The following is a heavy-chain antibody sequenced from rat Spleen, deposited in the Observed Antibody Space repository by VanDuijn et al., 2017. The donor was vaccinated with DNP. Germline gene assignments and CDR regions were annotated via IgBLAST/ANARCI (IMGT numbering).Heavy chain of an antibody. CDR1: GYSITSNY. CDR3: ARWSGYYDGSYYYHYGMDA. CDR2: ISYSGTT. Sequence: EVQLQESGPGLVKPSQSLSLTCSVTGYSITSNYWGWIRKFPGNKMEWIGHISYSGTTSYHPSLKSRISITRDTSKNRFFLQLNSVTTEDTATYYCARWSGYYDGSYYYHYGMDAWGQGTSVTVSS. D-gene: IGHD1-12*02. J-gene: IGHJ4*01. V-gene: IGHV3-1*01.